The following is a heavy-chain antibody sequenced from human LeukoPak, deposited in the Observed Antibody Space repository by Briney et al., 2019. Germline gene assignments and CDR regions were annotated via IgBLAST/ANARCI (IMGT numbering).Heavy chain of an antibody. D-gene: IGHD4-23*01. V-gene: IGHV4-59*01. CDR1: GGSISSYY. CDR2: IYYSGST. CDR3: ARDRGSNSGWFDP. Sequence: SETLSLTCTVSGGSISSYYWSWIRQPPGKGLEWIGYIYYSGSTNYNPSLKSRVTISVDTSKNQFSLKLSSVTAADTAVCYCARDRGSNSGWFDPWGQGTLVTVSS. J-gene: IGHJ5*02.